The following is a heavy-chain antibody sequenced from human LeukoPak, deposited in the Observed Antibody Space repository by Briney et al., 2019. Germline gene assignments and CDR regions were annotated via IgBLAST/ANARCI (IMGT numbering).Heavy chain of an antibody. CDR1: GFSFSTYG. D-gene: IGHD3-22*01. J-gene: IGHJ4*02. CDR2: IRYDGSNK. CDR3: AKDRHYYDSSGCLFDY. Sequence: SGRSLRLSCAASGFSFSTYGLHWVRQAPGKGLEWVAFIRYDGSNKYYADSVKGRFTISRDNSKNTLYLQMNSLRAEDTAVYYCAKDRHYYDSSGCLFDYWGQGTLVTVSS. V-gene: IGHV3-30*02.